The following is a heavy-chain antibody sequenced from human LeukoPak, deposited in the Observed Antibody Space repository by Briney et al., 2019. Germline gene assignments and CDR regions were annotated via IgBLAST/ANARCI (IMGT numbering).Heavy chain of an antibody. D-gene: IGHD3-10*01. V-gene: IGHV4-39*01. CDR2: IYYSGST. CDR1: GGSISSYY. J-gene: IGHJ4*02. Sequence: SETLSLTCTVSGGSISSYYWGWIRQPPGKGLEWIGSIYYSGSTYYNPSLKSRVTISVDTSKNQFSLKLSSVTAADTAVYYCARVGITMVRGVIIPDYFDYWGQGTLVTVSS. CDR3: ARVGITMVRGVIIPDYFDY.